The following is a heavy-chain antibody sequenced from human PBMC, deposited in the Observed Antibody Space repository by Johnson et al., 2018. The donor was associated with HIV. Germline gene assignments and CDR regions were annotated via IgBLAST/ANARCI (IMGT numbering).Heavy chain of an antibody. CDR3: ASTKGIQLWLDAFDI. V-gene: IGHV3-9*01. CDR2: ISWNSGTI. D-gene: IGHD5-18*01. J-gene: IGHJ3*02. Sequence: VQLVESGGGLVQPGRSLRLSCAASGFTFSSYAMTWVRQAPGKGLEWVSGISWNSGTIDYADSVKGRFTISRDNAKNSLYLQMNSLRAEDTAGYYCASTKGIQLWLDAFDIWGQGTMVTVSS. CDR1: GFTFSSYA.